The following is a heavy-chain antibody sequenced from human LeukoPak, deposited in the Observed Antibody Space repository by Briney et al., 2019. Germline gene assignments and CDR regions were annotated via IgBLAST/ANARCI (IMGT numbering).Heavy chain of an antibody. V-gene: IGHV3-64*01. CDR1: GFTFSYHA. Sequence: GGSLRLSCAASGFTFSYHAMHWVRQAPGEGLEHVSVISSDGSTTHYANSVKGRFTISRDNSKNTLYLQMGSLKSEDIAVYYCARDNGVSSSSPLDCWGQGTLVTVSS. D-gene: IGHD6-6*01. CDR3: ARDNGVSSSSPLDC. J-gene: IGHJ4*02. CDR2: ISSDGSTT.